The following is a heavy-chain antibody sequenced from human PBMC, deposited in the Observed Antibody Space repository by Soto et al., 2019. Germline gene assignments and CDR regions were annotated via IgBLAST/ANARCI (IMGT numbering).Heavy chain of an antibody. V-gene: IGHV3-48*03. CDR3: ASLSGDYEYYYYYGMDV. J-gene: IGHJ6*02. Sequence: SLRLSCAASGFTFSSYEMNWVRQAPGKGLEWVSYISSSGSTIYYADSVKGRFTISRDNAKNSLYLQMNSLRAEDTAVYYCASLSGDYEYYYYYGMDVWGQGTTVTVSS. CDR2: ISSSGSTI. CDR1: GFTFSSYE. D-gene: IGHD4-17*01.